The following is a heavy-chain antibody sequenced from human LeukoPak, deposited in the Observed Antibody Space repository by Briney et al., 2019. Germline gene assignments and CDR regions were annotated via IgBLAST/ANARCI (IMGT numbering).Heavy chain of an antibody. V-gene: IGHV3-30*04. J-gene: IGHJ5*02. Sequence: GGSLRLSCAASGFTFSSYAMPWVRQAPGKGLEWVAVISYDGSHKYYAESVKGRFTISRDDSKNTLYLQMNSLRAEDTAVYYCARDVSRVDTATRRGLDPWGQGTLVTVSS. CDR3: ARDVSRVDTATRRGLDP. D-gene: IGHD5-18*01. CDR1: GFTFSSYA. CDR2: ISYDGSHK.